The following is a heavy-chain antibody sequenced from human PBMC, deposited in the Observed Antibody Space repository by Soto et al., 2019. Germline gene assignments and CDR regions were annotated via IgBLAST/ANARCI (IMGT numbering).Heavy chain of an antibody. V-gene: IGHV3-53*01. CDR1: GFTVSSNY. Sequence: LRLSCAASGFTVSSNYMSWVRQATGKGLEWVSVIYSGGSTYYADSVKGRFTISRDNSKNTLYLQMNSLRAEDTAVYYCARDRVESGYPEYFQHWGQGTLVTVSS. J-gene: IGHJ1*01. CDR2: IYSGGST. CDR3: ARDRVESGYPEYFQH. D-gene: IGHD3-22*01.